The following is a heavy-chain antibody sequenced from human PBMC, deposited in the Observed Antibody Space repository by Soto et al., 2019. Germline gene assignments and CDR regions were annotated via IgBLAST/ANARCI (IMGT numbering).Heavy chain of an antibody. CDR2: VSPDNGNA. J-gene: IGHJ4*02. V-gene: IGHV1-8*01. D-gene: IGHD2-21*02. CDR1: GYTFTDYD. Sequence: QLQVVQSRAEVKKPGASVKVSCKTSGYTFTDYDINWVRQAPGQGLEWMGWVSPDNGNAGYAQHFQGRVTLTSDTSISTAYMELSSLTSEDTAVYYCEVTTDYWGQGTMVTVSS. CDR3: EVTTDY.